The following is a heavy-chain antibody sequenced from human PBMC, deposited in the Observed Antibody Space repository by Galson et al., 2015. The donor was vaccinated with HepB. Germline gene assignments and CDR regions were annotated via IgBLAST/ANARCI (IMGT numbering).Heavy chain of an antibody. V-gene: IGHV1-18*01. D-gene: IGHD4-17*01. CDR3: ARDYFDLIQTTVTTLPARRGAFDI. CDR1: GYTFTSYG. Sequence: SVKVSCKASGYTFTSYGISWVRQAPGQGLEWMGWISAYNGNTNYAQKLQGRVTMTTDTSTSTAYMELRSLRSDDTAVYYCARDYFDLIQTTVTTLPARRGAFDIWGQGTMVTVSS. CDR2: ISAYNGNT. J-gene: IGHJ3*02.